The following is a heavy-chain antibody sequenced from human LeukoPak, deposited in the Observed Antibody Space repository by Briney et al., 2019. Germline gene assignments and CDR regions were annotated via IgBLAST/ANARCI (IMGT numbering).Heavy chain of an antibody. Sequence: GASVKVSCKASGYTFTGYYMHWVRQAPGQGLEWMGGIIPIFGTANYAQKFQGRVTITADESTSTAYMELSSLRSEDTAVYYCARDRGSGAFDIWGQGTMVTVSS. J-gene: IGHJ3*02. V-gene: IGHV1-69*13. D-gene: IGHD3-16*01. CDR1: GYTFTGYY. CDR3: ARDRGSGAFDI. CDR2: IIPIFGTA.